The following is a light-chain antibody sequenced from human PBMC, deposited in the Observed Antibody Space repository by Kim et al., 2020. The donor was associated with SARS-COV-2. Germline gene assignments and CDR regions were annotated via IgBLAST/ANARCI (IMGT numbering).Light chain of an antibody. V-gene: IGLV3-21*04. CDR1: NIGSKS. CDR3: QVWDSSSDHHV. CDR2: YDS. Sequence: SYELTQPPSVSVAPGKTARITCGGNNIGSKSVHWYQQKPGQATVLVIYYDSDRPSGIPERFSGSNSGNTATLTISRVEAGDEADYYCQVWDSSSDHHVFGTGTKVTVL. J-gene: IGLJ1*01.